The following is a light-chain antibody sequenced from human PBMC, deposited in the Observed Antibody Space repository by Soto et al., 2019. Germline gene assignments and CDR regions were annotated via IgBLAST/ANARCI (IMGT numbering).Light chain of an antibody. CDR1: QSISGW. Sequence: DIPMTQSPSTLSASVGDRVTITCRASQSISGWLAWYQQKPGKAPKLLIYKASTLASGVPSRFSGSGSGTEFTLTISSLQPDDGATYYCQQYTVYSLTFGQGTKLQIK. CDR2: KAS. CDR3: QQYTVYSLT. V-gene: IGKV1-5*03. J-gene: IGKJ2*01.